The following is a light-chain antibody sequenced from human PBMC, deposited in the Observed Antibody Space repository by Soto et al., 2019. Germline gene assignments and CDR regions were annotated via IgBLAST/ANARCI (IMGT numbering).Light chain of an antibody. J-gene: IGKJ5*01. Sequence: EIVLTQSPGTLSLSQGERATLSCRASQSVDSDYLAWYQQKPGRAPRLLIYGSSNRATGIPARFSGSGSGTDFTLTISRLEPEDFAVYYCQQYGSSLVTFGQGTRLEIK. V-gene: IGKV3-20*01. CDR3: QQYGSSLVT. CDR2: GSS. CDR1: QSVDSDY.